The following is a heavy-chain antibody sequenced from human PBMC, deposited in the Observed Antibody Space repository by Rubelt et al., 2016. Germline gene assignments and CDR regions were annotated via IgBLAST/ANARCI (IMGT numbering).Heavy chain of an antibody. Sequence: FTFTSYYMHWVRQAPGQGLEWMGIINPSGGSTSYAQKFQGRVTMTRDTSTSTVYMELSSLRSEDTAVYYCASPASHYYDSSGYPKPDIDWYFDLWGRGTLVTVSS. J-gene: IGHJ2*01. CDR2: INPSGGST. D-gene: IGHD3-22*01. CDR3: ASPASHYYDSSGYPKPDIDWYFDL. V-gene: IGHV1-46*01. CDR1: FTFTSYY.